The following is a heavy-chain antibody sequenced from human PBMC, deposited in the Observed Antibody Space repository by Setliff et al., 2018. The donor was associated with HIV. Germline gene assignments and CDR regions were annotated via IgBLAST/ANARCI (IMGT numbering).Heavy chain of an antibody. CDR3: ARSLFYELNFG. V-gene: IGHV3-7*01. CDR2: IKQDGSEQ. D-gene: IGHD2-21*01. J-gene: IGHJ4*02. CDR1: GFTFSDYW. Sequence: GGSLRLSCAASGFTFSDYWMVWVRQAPGKGLEWVAQIKQDGSEQYCVDSVRGRFTLSRDNAKSALLLQMNSLRAEDTAVYYCARSLFYELNFGGGQGTLVTVSS.